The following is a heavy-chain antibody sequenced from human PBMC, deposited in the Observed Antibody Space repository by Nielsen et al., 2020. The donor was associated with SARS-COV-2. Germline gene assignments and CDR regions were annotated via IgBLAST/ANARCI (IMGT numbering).Heavy chain of an antibody. J-gene: IGHJ4*02. Sequence: GESLKISCAASGITFSSYAMTWVRQAAGKGLEWVATLSGSGGRAYYADSVKGRFTLSRDNSKNTLNLQMNRLRGEDTALYYCAKGMEQWVTTPSSFDFWGQGTLVTVSS. V-gene: IGHV3-23*01. CDR3: AKGMEQWVTTPSSFDF. CDR2: LSGSGGRA. CDR1: GITFSSYA. D-gene: IGHD6-19*01.